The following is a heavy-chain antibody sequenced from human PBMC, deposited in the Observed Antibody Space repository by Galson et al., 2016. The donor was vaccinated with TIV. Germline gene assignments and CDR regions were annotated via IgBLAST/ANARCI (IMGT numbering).Heavy chain of an antibody. CDR1: GFSFSDYY. CDR3: ARSLGISAADLDH. V-gene: IGHV3-11*01. Sequence: LRLSCAASGFSFSDYYMSWIRQAPGKGLEWVAHISSSETTYHTDAVKGRFTISRDNAKNSLILQMNSLRIGDTGVYYCARSLGISAADLDHWGQGTLVTVSS. D-gene: IGHD6-13*01. J-gene: IGHJ4*02. CDR2: ISSSETT.